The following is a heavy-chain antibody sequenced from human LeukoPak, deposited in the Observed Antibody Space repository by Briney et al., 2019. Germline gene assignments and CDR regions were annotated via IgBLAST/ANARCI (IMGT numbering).Heavy chain of an antibody. V-gene: IGHV4-59*01. CDR2: IYYSGST. CDR3: ASFSSWYGFDY. J-gene: IGHJ4*02. D-gene: IGHD6-13*01. CDR1: GGSISSYY. Sequence: KPSETLSLTCTVSGGSISSYYWSWIRQPPGKGLEWIGYIYYSGSTNYNPSLKSRVTISVDTSKNQFSLKLSSVTAADTAVYYCASFSSWYGFDYWGQGTLVTVSS.